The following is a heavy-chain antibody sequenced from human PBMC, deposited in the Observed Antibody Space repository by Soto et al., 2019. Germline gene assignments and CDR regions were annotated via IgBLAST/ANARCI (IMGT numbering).Heavy chain of an antibody. CDR3: ARAPDEAAAYYFDY. CDR2: ISSSSSYI. CDR1: GFTFSSYS. D-gene: IGHD6-13*01. V-gene: IGHV3-21*01. J-gene: IGHJ4*02. Sequence: PGGSLRLSCAASGFTFSSYSMNWVRQAPGKGLEWVSSISSSSSYIYYADSVKGRFTISRDNAKNSLYLQMNSLRAEDTAVYYCARAPDEAAAYYFDYWGQGTLVTVSS.